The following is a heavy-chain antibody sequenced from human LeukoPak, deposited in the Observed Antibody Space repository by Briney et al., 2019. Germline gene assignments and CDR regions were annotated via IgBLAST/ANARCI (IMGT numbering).Heavy chain of an antibody. CDR1: GFTFSTIW. CDR3: AAYNDKDAFNV. V-gene: IGHV3-15*01. Sequence: GGSLRLSCAASGFTFSTIWMSWVRQAPGKGLEWVGRIKSNADGGTADFAAPVKGRFTISRDDSKNTLFLQMNSLKTEDTAVYYCAAYNDKDAFNVWGQGTMVTV. CDR2: IKSNADGGTA. D-gene: IGHD3-10*01. J-gene: IGHJ3*01.